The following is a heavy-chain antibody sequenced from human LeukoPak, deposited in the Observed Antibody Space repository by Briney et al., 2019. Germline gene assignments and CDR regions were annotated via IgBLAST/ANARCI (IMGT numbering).Heavy chain of an antibody. V-gene: IGHV4-31*03. CDR3: ARHTGYVFSYFQH. Sequence: SETLSLTCTVSGGSISSGGYYWSWIRQHPGKGLEWIGYIYYSGSTYYNPSLKSRVTISVDTSKNQFSLKLSSVTAADTAVYYCARHTGYVFSYFQHWGQGTLVTVSS. J-gene: IGHJ1*01. D-gene: IGHD3-3*01. CDR1: GGSISSGGYY. CDR2: IYYSGST.